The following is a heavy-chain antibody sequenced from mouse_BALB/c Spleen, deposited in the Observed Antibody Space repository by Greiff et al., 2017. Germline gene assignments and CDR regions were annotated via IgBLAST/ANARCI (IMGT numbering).Heavy chain of an antibody. V-gene: IGHV3-8*02. CDR2: ISYSGST. D-gene: IGHD1-1*01. CDR3: ARYKVTTVVAPGAMDY. CDR1: GDSITSGY. J-gene: IGHJ4*01. Sequence: VQLKESGPSLVKPSQTLSLTCSVTGDSITSGYWNWIRKFPGNKLEYMGYISYSGSTYYNPSLKSRISITRDTSKNQYYLQLNSVTTEDTATYYCARYKVTTVVAPGAMDYWGQGTSVTVSS.